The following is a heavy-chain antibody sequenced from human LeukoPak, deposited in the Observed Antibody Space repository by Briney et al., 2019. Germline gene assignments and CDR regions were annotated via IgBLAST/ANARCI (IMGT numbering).Heavy chain of an antibody. J-gene: IGHJ6*02. D-gene: IGHD2-21*01. CDR1: GGSISSGGYY. CDR3: ARAKDSYYYYYGMDV. Sequence: SQTLSLTCTVSGGSISSGGYYWSWIRQPPGKGPVWIGYIYYSGSTYYNPSLKSRVTISVDTSKNQFSLKLSSVTAADTAVYYCARAKDSYYYYYGMDVWGQGTTVTVSS. CDR2: IYYSGST. V-gene: IGHV4-30-4*01.